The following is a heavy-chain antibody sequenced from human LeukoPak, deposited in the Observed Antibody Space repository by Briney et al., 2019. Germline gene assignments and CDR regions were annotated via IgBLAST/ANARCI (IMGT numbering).Heavy chain of an antibody. J-gene: IGHJ4*02. Sequence: GASLKISCKGSGSTFTNHWIGWVRQMPGKGLEWMGIIYPSDSDTRYSPSFQGQVTISADKSISTAYLQWSSLKASDTAMYYCARQGRQRLVVVGETYFDYWGQGTLVTVSS. D-gene: IGHD6-19*01. V-gene: IGHV5-51*01. CDR2: IYPSDSDT. CDR1: GSTFTNHW. CDR3: ARQGRQRLVVVGETYFDY.